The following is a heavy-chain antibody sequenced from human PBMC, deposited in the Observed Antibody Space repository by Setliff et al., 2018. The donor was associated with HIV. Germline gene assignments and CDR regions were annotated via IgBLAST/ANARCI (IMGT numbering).Heavy chain of an antibody. Sequence: ASVKVSCKASGYTFTGYYMHWVRQAPGQGLEWMGRINLNSGDTNYAQKFQGRVTMTRDTSISTAYMELSRLRSDDTVVYYCARGELDYAPGRYGMDVWGQGTTVTVSS. CDR2: INLNSGDT. CDR1: GYTFTGYY. D-gene: IGHD3-10*01. J-gene: IGHJ6*02. V-gene: IGHV1-2*05. CDR3: ARGELDYAPGRYGMDV.